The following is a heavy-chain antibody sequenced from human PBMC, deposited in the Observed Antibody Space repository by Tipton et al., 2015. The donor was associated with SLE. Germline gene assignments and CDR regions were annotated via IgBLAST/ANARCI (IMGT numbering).Heavy chain of an antibody. CDR1: GGSFSGYY. CDR3: ARVCLKWELLDLGGMDV. J-gene: IGHJ6*02. CDR2: INHSGST. V-gene: IGHV4-34*01. Sequence: TLSLTCAVYGGSFSGYYRSWIRQPPGKGLEWIGEINHSGSTNYNPSLKSRVTISVDTSKNQFSLKLSSVTAADTAVYYCARVCLKWELLDLGGMDVWGQGTTVTVSS. D-gene: IGHD1-26*01.